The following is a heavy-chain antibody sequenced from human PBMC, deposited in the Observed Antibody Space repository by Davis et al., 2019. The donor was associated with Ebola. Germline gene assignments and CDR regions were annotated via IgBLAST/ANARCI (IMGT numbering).Heavy chain of an antibody. D-gene: IGHD1-26*01. CDR3: ATEARGRVDP. Sequence: SVKVSCKASGGTFSSYAISWVRQAPGQGLEWMGRSIPILGIPDYAQKFQGRVTITADKSTNTAYMELSSLRSEDTAVYYCATEARGRVDPWGQGTLVTVSS. V-gene: IGHV1-69*04. CDR2: SIPILGIP. CDR1: GGTFSSYA. J-gene: IGHJ5*02.